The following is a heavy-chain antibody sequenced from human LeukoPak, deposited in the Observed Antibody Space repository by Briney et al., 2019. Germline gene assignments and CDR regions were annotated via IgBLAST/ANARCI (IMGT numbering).Heavy chain of an antibody. J-gene: IGHJ4*02. CDR1: GYTFTSYD. CDR3: ARGASRSFDY. Sequence: ASVKVSCKASGYTFTSYDINWVRQAPGQGLEWMGWMNPNSGNTDLVQKFQGRVTFTRDTTMRTAYMELSSLRSDDTAVYFCARGASRSFDYWGQGTLVTVSS. CDR2: MNPNSGNT. V-gene: IGHV1-8*01.